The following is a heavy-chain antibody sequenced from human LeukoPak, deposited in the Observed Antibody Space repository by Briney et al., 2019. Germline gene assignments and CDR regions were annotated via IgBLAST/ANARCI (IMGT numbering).Heavy chain of an antibody. Sequence: TRGSLRLSCAASGFTFSRYAMTWVRQAPGKRLEWVSSIRGSGSGSYYSDSVKGRFTISRDNSKNTLYLQMNSLRAEDTAVYYCAKDPNGDYVGAFDFWGQGTMVTVSS. CDR1: GFTFSRYA. J-gene: IGHJ3*01. CDR3: AKDPNGDYVGAFDF. CDR2: IRGSGSGS. D-gene: IGHD4-17*01. V-gene: IGHV3-23*01.